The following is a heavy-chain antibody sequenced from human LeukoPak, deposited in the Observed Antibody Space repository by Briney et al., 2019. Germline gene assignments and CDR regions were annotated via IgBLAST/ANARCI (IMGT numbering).Heavy chain of an antibody. CDR1: GFTFNSHA. J-gene: IGHJ4*02. CDR2: IRSNGGST. Sequence: PGGSLRLSCPASGFTFNSHAMHWVRQAPGKGLEYVSGIRSNGGSTYYANSVKGRFTISRDNSKNTLYLQMNSLRAEDTAVYYCARAKGYYYDSSGYYFDYWGQGTLVTVSS. V-gene: IGHV3-64*01. CDR3: ARAKGYYYDSSGYYFDY. D-gene: IGHD3-22*01.